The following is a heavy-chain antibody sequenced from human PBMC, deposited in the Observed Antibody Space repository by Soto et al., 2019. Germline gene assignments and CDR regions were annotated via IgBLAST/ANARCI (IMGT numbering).Heavy chain of an antibody. CDR3: AKCYPNSSGYYYYYYYGMDV. Sequence: PGGSLRLSCAASGFTFSSYAMSWVRQAPGKGLEWVSAISGSGGSTYYADSVKGRFTISRDNSKNTLHLQMNSLRAEDTAVYYCAKCYPNSSGYYYYYYYGMDVWGQGTTVTVSS. CDR2: ISGSGGST. J-gene: IGHJ6*02. CDR1: GFTFSSYA. V-gene: IGHV3-23*01. D-gene: IGHD3-22*01.